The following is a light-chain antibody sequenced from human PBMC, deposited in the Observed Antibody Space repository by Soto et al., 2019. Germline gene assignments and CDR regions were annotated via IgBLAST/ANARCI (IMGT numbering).Light chain of an antibody. Sequence: EIVMTQSPLSLPVTPGEPTSISCRSSQSLLLRNGYNYLNWYLQRPGQSQQLLIYLGSNRASGVPDRFSGRGSGTEFSLKISRVEAEEVEVYYCVQALQPQYTFGPVTKLEL. CDR1: QSLLLRNGYNY. V-gene: IGKV2-28*01. CDR2: LGS. CDR3: VQALQPQYT. J-gene: IGKJ2*01.